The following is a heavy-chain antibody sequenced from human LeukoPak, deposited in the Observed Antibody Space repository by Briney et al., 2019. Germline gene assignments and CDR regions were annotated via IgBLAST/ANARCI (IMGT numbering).Heavy chain of an antibody. Sequence: GGSLRLSCAASGFTFDDYAMHWVRQGPGKGLEWVSGISWNSGSIGYADSVKGRFTISRDNAKNSLYLQMNSLRAEDTAVYYCAGGLRRYYYYMDVWGKGTTVTVSS. CDR3: AGGLRRYYYYMDV. J-gene: IGHJ6*03. CDR1: GFTFDDYA. D-gene: IGHD4-17*01. V-gene: IGHV3-9*01. CDR2: ISWNSGSI.